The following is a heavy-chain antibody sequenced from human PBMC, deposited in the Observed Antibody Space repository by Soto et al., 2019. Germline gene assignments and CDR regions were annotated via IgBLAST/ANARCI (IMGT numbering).Heavy chain of an antibody. D-gene: IGHD3-22*01. CDR2: IIPIFGTA. Sequence: QVQLVQSGAEVKKPGSSVKVSCKASGGTFSSYAISWVRQAPGQGLEWMGGIIPIFGTANYAQKFQGRVTITADESTSTAYMELSSLRSEDTAVYYCAKDLDYYDSSGYYLPLDYWGQGTLVTVSS. J-gene: IGHJ4*02. CDR3: AKDLDYYDSSGYYLPLDY. CDR1: GGTFSSYA. V-gene: IGHV1-69*01.